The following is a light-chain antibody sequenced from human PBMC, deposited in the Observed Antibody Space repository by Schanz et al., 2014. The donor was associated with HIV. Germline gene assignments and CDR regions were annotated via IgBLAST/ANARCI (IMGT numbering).Light chain of an antibody. Sequence: QSVLTQPPSASGTPGQRVTISCSGSSSNIKINAVNWYQQLPGTGPKLLIYNTYHRPSGVPDRFSGSKSGTSASLAISGLQSEDEGDYYCATWDDGLDAWVFGGGTKLTVL. J-gene: IGLJ3*02. CDR1: SSNIKINA. CDR3: ATWDDGLDAWV. CDR2: NTY. V-gene: IGLV1-44*01.